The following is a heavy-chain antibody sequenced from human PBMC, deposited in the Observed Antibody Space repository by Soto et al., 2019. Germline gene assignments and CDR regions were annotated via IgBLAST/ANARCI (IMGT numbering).Heavy chain of an antibody. CDR3: ARSGQLTKDYYYYYGMDV. J-gene: IGHJ6*02. CDR2: INAGNGNT. Sequence: ASVKVSCKASGYTFTSYAMHWVRQAPGQRLEWMGWINAGNGNTKYSQKFQGRVTITRDTSASTAYMELSSLRSEDTAVYYFARSGQLTKDYYYYYGMDVWGQGTTVTVSS. CDR1: GYTFTSYA. D-gene: IGHD2-2*01. V-gene: IGHV1-3*01.